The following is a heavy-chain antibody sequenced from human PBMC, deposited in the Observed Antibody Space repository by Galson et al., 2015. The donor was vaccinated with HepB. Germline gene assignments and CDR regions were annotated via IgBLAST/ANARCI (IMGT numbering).Heavy chain of an antibody. CDR2: ISYDGSNK. V-gene: IGHV3-30-3*01. J-gene: IGHJ6*02. CDR3: ARDRAIVVVPAADGRRTYYYYGMDV. CDR1: GFTFSSYA. Sequence: SLRLSCAASGFTFSSYAMHWVRQAPGKGLEWVAVISYDGSNKYYADSVKGRFTISRDNSKNTLYLQMNSLRAEDTAVYYCARDRAIVVVPAADGRRTYYYYGMDVWGQGTTVTVSS. D-gene: IGHD2-2*01.